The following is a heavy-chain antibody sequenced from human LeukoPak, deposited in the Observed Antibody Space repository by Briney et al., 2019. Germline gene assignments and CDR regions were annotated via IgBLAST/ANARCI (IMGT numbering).Heavy chain of an antibody. D-gene: IGHD5-18*01. V-gene: IGHV3-30-3*01. J-gene: IGHJ5*02. CDR1: GFTISSYA. CDR2: ISYDGSNK. CDR3: ARDSLSYGLVDWFDP. Sequence: GGSLRLSCAASGFTISSYAMHWVRQAPGKGLEWVAVISYDGSNKYYADSVKGRFTISRDNSKNTLYLQMNSLRAEDTAVYYCARDSLSYGLVDWFDPWGQGTLVTVSS.